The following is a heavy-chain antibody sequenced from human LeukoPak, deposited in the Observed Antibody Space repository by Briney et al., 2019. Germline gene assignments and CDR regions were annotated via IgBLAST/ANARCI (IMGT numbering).Heavy chain of an antibody. J-gene: IGHJ3*02. CDR3: ARDLVGAFDI. V-gene: IGHV4-59*01. CDR1: GGSISSYD. CDR2: IYYSGST. D-gene: IGHD2-21*01. Sequence: TSETLSLTCTISGGSISSYDWSWIRQPPGKGLDLIGYIYYSGSTNYNPSLKSRVTISVDTSKNEFSLKLSSVAAADTAVYYCARDLVGAFDIWGQGTMVTVSS.